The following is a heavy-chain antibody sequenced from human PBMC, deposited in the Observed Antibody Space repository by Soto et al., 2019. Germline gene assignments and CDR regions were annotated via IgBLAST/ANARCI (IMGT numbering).Heavy chain of an antibody. CDR1: GGTFSSYA. CDR2: IIPIFGTA. CDR3: ASRPKQLEAFDI. V-gene: IGHV1-69*01. J-gene: IGHJ3*02. D-gene: IGHD6-6*01. Sequence: QVQLVQSGAEVKKPGSSVKVSCKASGGTFSSYAISWVRQAPGQGLEWMGGIIPIFGTANYAQKFQGRVTITADETTSTAYMELSSMRSEDTAVYYCASRPKQLEAFDIGGQGTMVTVSS.